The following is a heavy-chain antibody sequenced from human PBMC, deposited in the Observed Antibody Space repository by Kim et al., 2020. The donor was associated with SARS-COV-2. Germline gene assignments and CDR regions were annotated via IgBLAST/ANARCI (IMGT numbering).Heavy chain of an antibody. V-gene: IGHV3-30*04. D-gene: IGHD2-2*01. CDR1: GFTFSSYA. Sequence: GGSLRLSCAASGFTFSSYAMHWVRQAPGKGLEWVAVISYDGSNKYYADSVKGRFTISRDNSKNTLYLQMNSLRAEDTAVYYCARSRRRGSTSCCYGMDVWGQGTTVTVSS. CDR2: ISYDGSNK. J-gene: IGHJ6*02. CDR3: ARSRRRGSTSCCYGMDV.